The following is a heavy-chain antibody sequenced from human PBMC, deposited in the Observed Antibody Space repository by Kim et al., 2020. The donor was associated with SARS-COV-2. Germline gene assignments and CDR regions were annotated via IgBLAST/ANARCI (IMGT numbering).Heavy chain of an antibody. CDR3: ARRLAVAGTWFFDY. Sequence: AQKFQGRVTMTRDTSTSTVYMELSSLRSEDTAVYYCARRLAVAGTWFFDYWGQGTLVTVSS. D-gene: IGHD6-19*01. J-gene: IGHJ4*02. V-gene: IGHV1-46*01.